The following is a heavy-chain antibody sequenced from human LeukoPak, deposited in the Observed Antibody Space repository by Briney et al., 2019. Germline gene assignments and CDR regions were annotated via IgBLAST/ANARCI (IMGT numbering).Heavy chain of an antibody. CDR2: IIPIFGTA. V-gene: IGHV1-69*13. CDR1: GYTFTTYF. CDR3: AREGGSNYYDSSGYEPFDY. Sequence: SVKVSCKASGYTFTTYFMHWLRQAPGQGLEWMGGIIPIFGTANYAQKFQGRVTITADESTSTAYMELSSLRSEDTAVYYCAREGGSNYYDSSGYEPFDYWGQGTLVTVSS. D-gene: IGHD3-22*01. J-gene: IGHJ4*02.